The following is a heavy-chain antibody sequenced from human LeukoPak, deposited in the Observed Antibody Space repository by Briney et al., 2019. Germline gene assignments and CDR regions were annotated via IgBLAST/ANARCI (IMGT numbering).Heavy chain of an antibody. V-gene: IGHV1-24*01. J-gene: IGHJ3*02. Sequence: GASMKVSCKVSGYTLTELSMHWVRQAPGKGLEWMGGFDPGDGETIYAQKFQGRVTMTEDTSTDTAYMELSSLRSEDTAVYYCATADSSGYFRNAFDIWGQGTMVTVSS. D-gene: IGHD3-22*01. CDR3: ATADSSGYFRNAFDI. CDR1: GYTLTELS. CDR2: FDPGDGET.